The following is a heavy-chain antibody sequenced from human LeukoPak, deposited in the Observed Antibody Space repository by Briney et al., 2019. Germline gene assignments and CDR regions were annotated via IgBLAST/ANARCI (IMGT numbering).Heavy chain of an antibody. CDR2: IKQDGTEK. Sequence: GGSLRLSCVASGFTFSTFWMTWVRQAPGKVLEWVANIKQDGTEKYYVDSVKGRFTISRDNAKNSLYVQMDSLRAEDTAVYYCAKGWSFDIRGQGTVVTVTS. J-gene: IGHJ3*02. CDR1: GFTFSTFW. CDR3: AKGWSFDI. V-gene: IGHV3-7*01. D-gene: IGHD2-15*01.